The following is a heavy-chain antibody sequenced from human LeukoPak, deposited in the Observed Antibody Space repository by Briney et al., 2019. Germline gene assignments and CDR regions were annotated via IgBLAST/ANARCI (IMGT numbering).Heavy chain of an antibody. CDR1: GFTFSNYG. CDR2: ISSSGGST. V-gene: IGHV3-23*01. J-gene: IGHJ4*02. Sequence: GGSLRLSCAASGFTFSNYGMSWVRQAPGKGLEWVSVISSSGGSTYYADSVKGRFTISRDNSKNTLYLQMNSLRAEDTAVYYCASRGGGYSFDYWGQGTLVTVSS. CDR3: ASRGGGYSFDY. D-gene: IGHD5-18*01.